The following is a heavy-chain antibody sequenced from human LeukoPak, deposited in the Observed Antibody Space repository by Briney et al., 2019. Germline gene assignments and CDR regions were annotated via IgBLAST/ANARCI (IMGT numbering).Heavy chain of an antibody. J-gene: IGHJ5*02. CDR3: ARDPITLAARPPGPLFVP. CDR2: ISISSSYI. Sequence: GRSLRLSCAASGFTFSSDTMDWVCQAPRKGLEWVSSISISSSYIYYADSAKGRFTISRDNPKTSLYLHMNSLRAEDTAVYCGARDPITLAARPPGPLFVPWGEGGLVTDS. V-gene: IGHV3-21*01. CDR1: GFTFSSDT. D-gene: IGHD6-6*01.